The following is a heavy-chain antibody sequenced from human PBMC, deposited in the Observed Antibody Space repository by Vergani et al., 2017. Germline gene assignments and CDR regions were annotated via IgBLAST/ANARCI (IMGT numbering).Heavy chain of an antibody. Sequence: QVQLVQSGVGVKKPGSSVKFSGRASGGTFRSYPITGVRQAPGQGLEWMGGIIPIFGTANYAQKFQGRVTITADESTSTAYMELSSLRSEDTAVYYCARDRRDGYADYWGQGTLVTVSS. J-gene: IGHJ4*02. D-gene: IGHD5-24*01. CDR1: GGTFRSYP. CDR3: ARDRRDGYADY. CDR2: IIPIFGTA. V-gene: IGHV1-69*01.